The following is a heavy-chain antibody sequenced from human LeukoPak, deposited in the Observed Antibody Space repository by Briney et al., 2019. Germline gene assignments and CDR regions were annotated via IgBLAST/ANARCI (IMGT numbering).Heavy chain of an antibody. Sequence: GASVTVSCKASGYTFTSYGISWVRQAPGQGLEWMGWISAYNGNTNYAQKLQGRVTMTTATSTSTAYMELRSLRSDDTAVYYCARGGVEVGATYYYYYYYMDVWGKGTTVTVSS. D-gene: IGHD1-26*01. CDR2: ISAYNGNT. CDR1: GYTFTSYG. V-gene: IGHV1-18*01. CDR3: ARGGVEVGATYYYYYYYMDV. J-gene: IGHJ6*03.